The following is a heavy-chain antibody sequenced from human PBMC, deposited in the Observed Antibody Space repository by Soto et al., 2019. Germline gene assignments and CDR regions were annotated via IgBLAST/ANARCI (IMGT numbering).Heavy chain of an antibody. J-gene: IGHJ4*02. Sequence: SETLSLTCTVSGGSISSSSYYWGWIRQPPGKGLEWIGSIYYSGSTYYNPSLKSRVTISVDTSKNQFSLKLSSVTAADTAVYYCARRYSSSFDYWGQGTLVTVSS. CDR1: GGSISSSSYY. CDR2: IYYSGST. V-gene: IGHV4-39*01. CDR3: ARRYSSSFDY. D-gene: IGHD6-13*01.